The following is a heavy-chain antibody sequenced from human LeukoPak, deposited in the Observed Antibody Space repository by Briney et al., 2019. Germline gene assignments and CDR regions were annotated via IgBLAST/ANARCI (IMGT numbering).Heavy chain of an antibody. J-gene: IGHJ4*02. CDR1: GYTLTELS. D-gene: IGHD3-10*01. CDR3: ATALWFGELFDY. Sequence: GASVKVSFKVSGYTLTELSMHWVRQAPGKGLEWMGGFDPEDGETIYAQKFQGRVTMTEDTSTDTAYMELSSLRSEDTAVYYCATALWFGELFDYWGQGTLVTVSS. CDR2: FDPEDGET. V-gene: IGHV1-24*01.